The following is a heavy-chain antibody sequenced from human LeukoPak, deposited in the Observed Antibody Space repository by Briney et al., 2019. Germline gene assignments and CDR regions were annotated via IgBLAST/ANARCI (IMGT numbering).Heavy chain of an antibody. Sequence: PSETLSLTCTVSGGSISSGGYYWSWIRQPPGKGLEWIGYIYYSGITNYNPSLKSRVTISVDTSKNQFSLRLSSVTAADTAVYYCARPRAYCGGDCSSYTFDIWGQGTMVTVSS. CDR1: GGSISSGGYY. J-gene: IGHJ3*02. CDR3: ARPRAYCGGDCSSYTFDI. D-gene: IGHD2-21*02. V-gene: IGHV4-61*08. CDR2: IYYSGIT.